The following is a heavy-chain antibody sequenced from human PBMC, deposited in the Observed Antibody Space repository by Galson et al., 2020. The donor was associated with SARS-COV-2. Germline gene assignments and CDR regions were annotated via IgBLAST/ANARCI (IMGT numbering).Heavy chain of an antibody. V-gene: IGHV2-5*05. CDR2: TYWDDDK. CDR1: GSSLTTPEVG. Sequence: KMSGPTLVKPTETLTLTCTVSGSSLTTPEVGVGWIRQPPGKALEWLALTYWDDDKRYAPSLLSRLTIAKDTSKNQVVLTMTNMDPADTGTYFCAHSVRFGEPDFQRWGQGTLVTVSS. D-gene: IGHD3-10*01. CDR3: AHSVRFGEPDFQR. J-gene: IGHJ1*01.